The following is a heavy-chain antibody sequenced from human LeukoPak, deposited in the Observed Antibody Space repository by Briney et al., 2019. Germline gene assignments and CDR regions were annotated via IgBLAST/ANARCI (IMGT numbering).Heavy chain of an antibody. CDR3: ARRGITGTKFGWFDP. D-gene: IGHD1-7*01. J-gene: IGHJ5*02. CDR1: GGSISSSSYD. CDR2: IYYSGST. V-gene: IGHV4-39*01. Sequence: SETLSLTCTVSGGSISSSSYDWGWVRQPPGKGLEWFGSIYYSGSTYYNPSLKSRVTISVDTSKNQFSLKLSSVTAADTAVYYCARRGITGTKFGWFDPWGQGTLVSVSS.